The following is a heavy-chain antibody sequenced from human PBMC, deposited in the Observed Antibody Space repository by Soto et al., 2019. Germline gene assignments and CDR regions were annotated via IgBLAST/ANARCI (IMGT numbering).Heavy chain of an antibody. CDR1: GFTFSSYS. J-gene: IGHJ4*02. CDR2: ISSSSSYI. V-gene: IGHV3-21*01. Sequence: PGGSLRLSCAASGFTFSSYSMNWVRQAPGKGLEWVSSISSSSSYIYYADSVKGRFTISRDNAKNSLYLQMNSLRAEDTAVYYCARESAAGPIFDYWGQGTLVTVSS. D-gene: IGHD6-13*01. CDR3: ARESAAGPIFDY.